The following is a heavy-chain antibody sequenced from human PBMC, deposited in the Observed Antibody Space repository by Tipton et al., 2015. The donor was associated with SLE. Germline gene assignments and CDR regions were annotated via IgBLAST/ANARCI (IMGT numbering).Heavy chain of an antibody. V-gene: IGHV4-59*12. CDR3: ARGPSSLDSTHGGAFDI. J-gene: IGHJ3*02. Sequence: TLSLTCTVSGGSISSYYWSWIRQPPGKGLEWIGYIYYSGSTNYNPSLKSRVTISVDTSKNQFSLKLSSVTAADTAVYYCARGPSSLDSTHGGAFDIWGQGTMVTVSS. CDR2: IYYSGST. CDR1: GGSISSYY. D-gene: IGHD3-22*01.